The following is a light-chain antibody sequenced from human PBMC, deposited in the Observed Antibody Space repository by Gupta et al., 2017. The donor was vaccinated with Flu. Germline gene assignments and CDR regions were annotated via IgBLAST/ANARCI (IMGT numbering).Light chain of an antibody. CDR1: QGIGSW. J-gene: IGKJ4*01. CDR3: LQDNTFPLT. V-gene: IGKV1-12*01. Sequence: PSSVSASVGDSVRITGRASQGIGSWLAWYQLKPGKAPKVLISSASTLESGVPSRFSGSGYETDFTLTITSLRPEDFATYFCLQDNTFPLTFGGGTTVEMK. CDR2: SAS.